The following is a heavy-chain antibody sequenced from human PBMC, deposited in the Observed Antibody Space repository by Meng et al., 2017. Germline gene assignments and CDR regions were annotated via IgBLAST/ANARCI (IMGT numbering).Heavy chain of an antibody. V-gene: IGHV4-39*07. CDR2: IYYSGST. CDR3: ASRGGGKGYNDY. J-gene: IGHJ4*02. CDR1: GGSISSSSYY. D-gene: IGHD4-23*01. Sequence: SETLSLTCTVSGGSISSSSYYWGWIRQPPGRGLEWIGSIYYSGSTYYNPSLKSRVTTSVDTSKNQFSLKLSSVTAADTAVYYCASRGGGKGYNDYWGQGTLVTVSS.